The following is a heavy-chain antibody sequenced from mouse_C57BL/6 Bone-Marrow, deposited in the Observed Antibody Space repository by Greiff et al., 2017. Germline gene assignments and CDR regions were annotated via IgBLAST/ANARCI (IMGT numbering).Heavy chain of an antibody. CDR1: GYTFTSYD. J-gene: IGHJ3*01. CDR3: ARPLYYYGSSYPPVFAY. Sequence: QVQLKESGPELVKPGASVKLSCKASGYTFTSYDINWVKQRPGQGLEWIGWIYPRDGSTKYNEKFKGKATLTVDTSSSTAYMELHSLTSEDSAVYFCARPLYYYGSSYPPVFAYWGQGTLVTVSA. CDR2: IYPRDGST. D-gene: IGHD1-1*01. V-gene: IGHV1-85*01.